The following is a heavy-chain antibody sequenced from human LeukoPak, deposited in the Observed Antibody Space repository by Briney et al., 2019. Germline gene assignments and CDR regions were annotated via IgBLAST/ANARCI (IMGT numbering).Heavy chain of an antibody. V-gene: IGHV4-34*01. Sequence: PSETLSLTCAVYGGSLSGYYWSWIRQPPGKGLEWIGEINHSGSTNYNPSLKSRVTISVDTSKNQFSLKLSSVTAADTAVYYCARHVRWYSSSSHFDYWGQGTLVTVSS. CDR1: GGSLSGYY. CDR3: ARHVRWYSSSSHFDY. CDR2: INHSGST. D-gene: IGHD6-13*01. J-gene: IGHJ4*02.